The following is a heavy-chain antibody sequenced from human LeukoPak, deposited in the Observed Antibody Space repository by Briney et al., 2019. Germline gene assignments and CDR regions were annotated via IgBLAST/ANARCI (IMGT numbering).Heavy chain of an antibody. V-gene: IGHV3-7*03. Sequence: GGSLRLSCAASGFTFSNYNMNWVRQAPGKGLEWVANIKQDETEKFYLGSVKGRFTISRDNAKNSLYLQMNSLRVEDTAVYYCAKEGRSLQTYWGQGTLVTVSS. CDR2: IKQDETEK. D-gene: IGHD5-24*01. CDR3: AKEGRSLQTY. J-gene: IGHJ4*02. CDR1: GFTFSNYN.